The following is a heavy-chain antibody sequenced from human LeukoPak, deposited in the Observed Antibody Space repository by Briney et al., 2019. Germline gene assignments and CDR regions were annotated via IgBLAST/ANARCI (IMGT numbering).Heavy chain of an antibody. V-gene: IGHV4-31*03. CDR2: IYYNGNT. J-gene: IGHJ4*02. CDR3: ARGAYSSSSNSFDR. D-gene: IGHD6-6*01. CDR1: GFSISSGGYY. Sequence: PSETLSLTCTVSGFSISSGGYYWSWLRQPSGKGLEWIGFIYYNGNTFYNPSLQSRVTISIDTSQNHFSLRLTSLTAADTAVYYCARGAYSSSSNSFDRWGRGTLVTVSS.